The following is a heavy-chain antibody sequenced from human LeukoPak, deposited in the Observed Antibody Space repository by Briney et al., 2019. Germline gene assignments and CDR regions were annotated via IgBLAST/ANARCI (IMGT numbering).Heavy chain of an antibody. CDR2: IDGGNGNI. J-gene: IGHJ5*02. V-gene: IGHV1-3*01. CDR3: ARDGPGPAPHWFDP. D-gene: IGHD6-25*01. Sequence: GASVKVSCKASGYTFTYYGMHWVRQAPGQRPEWMGWIDGGNGNIEYSQKFQGRLSITRDTSATTDFMELSSLRSEDSAVYYCARDGPGPAPHWFDPWGQGTLVTVSS. CDR1: GYTFTYYG.